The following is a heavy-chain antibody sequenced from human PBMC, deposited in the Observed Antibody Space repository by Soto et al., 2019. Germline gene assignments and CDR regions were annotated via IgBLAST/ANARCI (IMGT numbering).Heavy chain of an antibody. J-gene: IGHJ6*02. CDR3: ARGAIEGYYYYGMDV. Sequence: ASVKVSCKXSGYTFTGYYMHWVRQAPGQGLEWMGWINPNSGGTNYAQKFQGWVTMTRDTSISTAYMELSRLRSDDTAVYYCARGAIEGYYYYGMDVWGQGTTVTVSS. CDR2: INPNSGGT. CDR1: GYTFTGYY. V-gene: IGHV1-2*04.